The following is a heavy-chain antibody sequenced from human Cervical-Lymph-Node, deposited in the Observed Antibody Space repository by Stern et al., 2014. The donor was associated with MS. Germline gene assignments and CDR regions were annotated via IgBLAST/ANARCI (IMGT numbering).Heavy chain of an antibody. D-gene: IGHD2/OR15-2a*01. CDR1: GFSLTLTGEA. CDR2: IYGDDDK. J-gene: IGHJ4*02. CDR3: ARRGSPNHGGYFFDS. Sequence: QVTLKESGPTLVRPTQTLSLTCTFSGFSLTLTGEAVAWIRQPPGKALEWLALIYGDDDKVDSPSLKNRIALTKDTSKHQVVFTLTNMDPMDTATYYCARRGSPNHGGYFFDSWGQGILVTVSS. V-gene: IGHV2-5*02.